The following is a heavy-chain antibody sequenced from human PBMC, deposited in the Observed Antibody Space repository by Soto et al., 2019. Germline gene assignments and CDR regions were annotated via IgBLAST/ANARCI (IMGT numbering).Heavy chain of an antibody. CDR1: GFSLSTRGVG. J-gene: IGHJ4*02. V-gene: IGHV2-5*02. D-gene: IGHD6-13*01. Sequence: QITLKESGPPLVKPTQTLTLTCTFSGFSLSTRGVGVGWIRQPPGKALEWLALIYWDDDKRYSPSLKTRLTITKHNSKNPLVLTMANMDPVDTATYSCAHIVVSRWFDFWGQGTLVAVSS. CDR3: AHIVVSRWFDF. CDR2: IYWDDDK.